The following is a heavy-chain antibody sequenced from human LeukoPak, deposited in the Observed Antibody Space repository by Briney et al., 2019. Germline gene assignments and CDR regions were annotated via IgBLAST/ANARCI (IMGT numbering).Heavy chain of an antibody. V-gene: IGHV4-59*01. CDR1: GFTFDDYA. J-gene: IGHJ5*02. Sequence: LRLSCAASGFTFDDYAMHWVRQPPGKGLEWIGYIYYSGSTNYNPSLKSRVTISVDTSKNQFSLKLSSVTAADTAVYYCARVPYYYDSSGYLMWFDPWGQGTLVTVSS. D-gene: IGHD3-22*01. CDR2: IYYSGST. CDR3: ARVPYYYDSSGYLMWFDP.